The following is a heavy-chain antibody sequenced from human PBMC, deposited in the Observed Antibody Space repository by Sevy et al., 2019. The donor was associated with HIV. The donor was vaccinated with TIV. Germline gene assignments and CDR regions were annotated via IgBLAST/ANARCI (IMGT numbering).Heavy chain of an antibody. CDR3: ARGDLSRFDP. Sequence: SETLSLTCTVSGGSIISGDYYWSWIRQPPGKGLEWIGYIYYSGSTYYNPSLKSRVTISVDTSKNQFSLKLSSVTAADTAVYYCARGDLSRFDPWGQGTLVTVSS. CDR1: GGSIISGDYY. CDR2: IYYSGST. D-gene: IGHD2-21*02. J-gene: IGHJ5*02. V-gene: IGHV4-30-4*01.